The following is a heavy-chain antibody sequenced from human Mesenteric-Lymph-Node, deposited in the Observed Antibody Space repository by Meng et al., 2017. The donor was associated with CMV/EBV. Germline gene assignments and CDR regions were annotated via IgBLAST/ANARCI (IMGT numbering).Heavy chain of an antibody. J-gene: IGHJ4*02. V-gene: IGHV3-7*01. CDR3: ARAVAQEY. Sequence: GESLKISCVASGFTFSDYYMSWIRQAPGKGLEWVANIKQDGSEKYYVDSVKGRFTISRDNAKNSLYLQMNSLRAEDTAVYYCARAVAQEYWGQGTLVTVSS. CDR2: IKQDGSEK. D-gene: IGHD6-19*01. CDR1: GFTFSDYY.